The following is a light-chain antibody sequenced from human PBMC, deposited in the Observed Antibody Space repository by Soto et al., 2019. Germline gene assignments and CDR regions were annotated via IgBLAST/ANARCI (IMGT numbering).Light chain of an antibody. CDR3: QQYNNWPWT. J-gene: IGKJ1*01. CDR1: QSVSSN. CDR2: GAS. Sequence: EIVMTQSPAPLSVSPGERATLSCRASQSVSSNLAWYQQKPGQAPRLLIYGASTRATGIPARFSGSGSGTEFTLTISILQSEDFAVYYCQQYNNWPWTFGQGTKVEIK. V-gene: IGKV3-15*01.